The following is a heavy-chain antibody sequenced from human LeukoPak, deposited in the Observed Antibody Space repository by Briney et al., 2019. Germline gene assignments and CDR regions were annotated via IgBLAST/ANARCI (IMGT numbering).Heavy chain of an antibody. CDR2: INPDGGNT. J-gene: IGHJ3*02. CDR3: ARIRDGYNDAYDI. V-gene: IGHV1-46*01. Sequence: ASVKVSCKASGYTFTGYYMHWVRQAPGQVLEWMGLINPDGGNTNYAQNFQGRVTLTRDTSTSTVYMELSSLRSEDTAIYYCARIRDGYNDAYDIWGQGTVVTVPS. D-gene: IGHD5-24*01. CDR1: GYTFTGYY.